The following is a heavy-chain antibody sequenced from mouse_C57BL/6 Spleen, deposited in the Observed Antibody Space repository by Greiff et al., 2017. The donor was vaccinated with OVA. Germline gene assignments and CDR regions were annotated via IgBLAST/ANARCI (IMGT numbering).Heavy chain of an antibody. V-gene: IGHV6-3*01. CDR2: IRLKSDNYAT. CDR1: GFTFSNYW. J-gene: IGHJ1*03. CDR3: TGLYDGYYGWYFDV. D-gene: IGHD2-3*01. Sequence: DVKLVESGGGLVQPGGSMKLSCVASGFTFSNYWMNWVRQSPEKGLEWVAQIRLKSDNYATHYAESVKGRFTISRDDSKSSVYLQMNNLRAKDTGIYYCTGLYDGYYGWYFDVWGTGTTVTVSS.